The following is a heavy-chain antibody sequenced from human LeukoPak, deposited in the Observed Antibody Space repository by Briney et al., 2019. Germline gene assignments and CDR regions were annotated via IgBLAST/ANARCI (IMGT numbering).Heavy chain of an antibody. CDR1: GFTFSSYA. CDR2: ISYDGSNK. CDR3: ARSTTVAGMRFFDLYYYYYMDV. V-gene: IGHV3-30*04. D-gene: IGHD6-19*01. Sequence: GGSLRLSCAASGFTFSSYAMHWVRQAPGKGLESVAVISYDGSNKYYADSVKGRFTISRDNSKNTLYLQMNSLRAEDTAVYYCARSTTVAGMRFFDLYYYYYMDVWGKGTTVTVSS. J-gene: IGHJ6*03.